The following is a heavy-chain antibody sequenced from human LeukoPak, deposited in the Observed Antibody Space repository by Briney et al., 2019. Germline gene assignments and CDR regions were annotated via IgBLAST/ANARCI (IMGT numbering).Heavy chain of an antibody. CDR1: GGSINSGSYY. V-gene: IGHV4-61*09. D-gene: IGHD5-18*01. Sequence: SETLSLTCTVSGGSINSGSYYWSWIRQPAGKGLEWMGHFYTSGHASYNPSLKSRVTISVDTSKNQFSLKMNSVTAADTAVYYCAKGVHGYSYGYVPWELYSYMDVWGKGTTVSISS. J-gene: IGHJ6*03. CDR3: AKGVHGYSYGYVPWELYSYMDV. CDR2: FYTSGHA.